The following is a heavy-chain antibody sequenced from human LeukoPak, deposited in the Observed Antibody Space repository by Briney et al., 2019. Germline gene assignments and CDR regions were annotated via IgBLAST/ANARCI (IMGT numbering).Heavy chain of an antibody. V-gene: IGHV1-8*01. CDR3: ARGSELLFVEATIDY. Sequence: ASVKVSCKVSGYTFTSYDINWVRQATGQGLEWMGWMNPNSGNTGYAQKFQGRVTMTRNTSISTAYMELSSLRSEDTAVYYCARGSELLFVEATIDYWGQGTLVTVSS. CDR1: GYTFTSYD. D-gene: IGHD2-2*01. J-gene: IGHJ4*02. CDR2: MNPNSGNT.